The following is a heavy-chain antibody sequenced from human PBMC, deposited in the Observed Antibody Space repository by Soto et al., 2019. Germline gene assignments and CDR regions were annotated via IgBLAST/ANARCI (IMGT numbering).Heavy chain of an antibody. J-gene: IGHJ4*02. Sequence: QVQLVQSGAEVKKPGASVKVSCKASGYTFTSYAMHWVRQAPGQRLEWRGWINAGNGNTTYSQKLQGRVTITRDTAARTAYMELSSLRSEDTAVYYCARGLGLYYFDYWGQGTLVTVSS. CDR2: INAGNGNT. CDR1: GYTFTSYA. CDR3: ARGLGLYYFDY. V-gene: IGHV1-3*01. D-gene: IGHD1-26*01.